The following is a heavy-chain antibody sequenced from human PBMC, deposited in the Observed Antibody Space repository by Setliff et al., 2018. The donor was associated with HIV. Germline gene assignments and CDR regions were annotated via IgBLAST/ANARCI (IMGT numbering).Heavy chain of an antibody. V-gene: IGHV3-7*01. D-gene: IGHD3-16*01. CDR2: INQDGSEK. CDR1: GFTFSSYW. J-gene: IGHJ6*03. CDR3: ARSGGIGNYHWDV. Sequence: GGSLRLSCAASGFTFSSYWMSWVRQAPGRGLEWAANINQDGSEKYYVDSVKGRFTISRDNAKNSLYLQMNSLGAEDTAVYYCARSGGIGNYHWDVWGKGTTVTVSS.